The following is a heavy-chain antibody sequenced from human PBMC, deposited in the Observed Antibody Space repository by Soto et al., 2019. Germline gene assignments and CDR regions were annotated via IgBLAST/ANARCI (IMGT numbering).Heavy chain of an antibody. J-gene: IGHJ4*02. V-gene: IGHV4-34*01. CDR2: INHSGIT. D-gene: IGHD3-22*01. Sequence: QVQIQQWGAGLLKPAETLSLTCAVYGGSFSDYYWSWIRQPPGKGLEWIGEINHSGITNYSPSLTTRVTMSVDTSKNQFSLTLPSVTAADTALYYCARFPFDSNDWTNPRYFDIWGQGTLVTVSS. CDR1: GGSFSDYY. CDR3: ARFPFDSNDWTNPRYFDI.